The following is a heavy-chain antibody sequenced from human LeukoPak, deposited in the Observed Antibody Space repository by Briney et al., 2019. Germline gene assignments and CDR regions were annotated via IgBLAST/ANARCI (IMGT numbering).Heavy chain of an antibody. CDR1: GFTFSSYS. D-gene: IGHD2-2*01. CDR3: ARPYCSSASCYGVDV. J-gene: IGHJ6*04. CDR2: ISSTSSYI. Sequence: GGSLRLSCAASGFTFSSYSMNWVRQGPGKGLEWVSSISSTSSYIYYADSVKGRFTISRDNAKNSLFLQMNSLRAEDTAVYYCARPYCSSASCYGVDVWGKGTTVTVSS. V-gene: IGHV3-21*01.